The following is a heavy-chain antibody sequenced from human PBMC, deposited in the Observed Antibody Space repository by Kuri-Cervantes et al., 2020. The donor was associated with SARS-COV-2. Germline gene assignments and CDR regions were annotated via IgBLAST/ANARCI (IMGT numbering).Heavy chain of an antibody. CDR1: GFTFSNYG. CDR3: AKTPIVVVIAITYYFDY. J-gene: IGHJ4*02. CDR2: ISGSGGST. V-gene: IGHV3-23*01. D-gene: IGHD2-21*01. Sequence: GESLKISCATSGFTFSNYGMRWVRQAPGKGLEWVSAISGSGGSTYYADSAKGRFTISRDNSKNTLYLQMNSLRAEDTAVYYCAKTPIVVVIAITYYFDYWGQGTLVTVSS.